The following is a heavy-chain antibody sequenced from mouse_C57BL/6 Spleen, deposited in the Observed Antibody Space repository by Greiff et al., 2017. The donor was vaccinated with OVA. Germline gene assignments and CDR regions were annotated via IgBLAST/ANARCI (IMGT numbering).Heavy chain of an antibody. J-gene: IGHJ1*03. Sequence: EVLLVESGGGLVQPGGSMKLSCAASGFTFSDAWMDWVRQSPEKGLEWVAEIRNKANNHATYYAESVKGRFTISRDDSKSSVYLQMNSLRAEDTDIDYCTRGYGSLYLYYDGWGTGTTVTVST. CDR2: IRNKANNHAT. D-gene: IGHD1-1*01. CDR3: TRGYGSLYLYYDG. CDR1: GFTFSDAW. V-gene: IGHV6-6*01.